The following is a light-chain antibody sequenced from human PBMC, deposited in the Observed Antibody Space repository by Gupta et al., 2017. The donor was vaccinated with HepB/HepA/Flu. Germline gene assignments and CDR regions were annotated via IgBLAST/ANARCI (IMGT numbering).Light chain of an antibody. CDR3: QQYNIWRNT. V-gene: IGKV3-15*01. J-gene: IGKJ4*01. CDR2: GAS. CDR1: QSISSS. Sequence: EIVMTQSPATLSVSPGERATLSCRASQSISSSLAWYQQKPGQAPRLLIYGASTRATGIPARFSGSGSGTEFTLTISSLQSEDSAVYYCQQYNIWRNTFGGGTKVEIK.